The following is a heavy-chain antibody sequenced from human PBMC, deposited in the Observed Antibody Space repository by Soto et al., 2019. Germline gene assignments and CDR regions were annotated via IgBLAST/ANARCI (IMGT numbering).Heavy chain of an antibody. Sequence: QGHLVQSGAEVKKPGASVKVSCKASGYTFTRYGISWVRQAPGQGLEWMGWISGYNGDTNYAQNLQGRVTMTIDTSTTTAYKELRSLTSDDTAVYYCAKNGQPPYYYYGLDVWGQGTTVTVSS. D-gene: IGHD2-8*01. J-gene: IGHJ6*02. CDR3: AKNGQPPYYYYGLDV. CDR2: ISGYNGDT. CDR1: GYTFTRYG. V-gene: IGHV1-18*01.